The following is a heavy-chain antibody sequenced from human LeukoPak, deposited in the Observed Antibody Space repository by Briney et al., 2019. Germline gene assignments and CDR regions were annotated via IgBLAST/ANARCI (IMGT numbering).Heavy chain of an antibody. CDR2: SSYTGST. Sequence: SETLSLTCTVSGASISKYYWSWIRQTPGKRLEWIAYSSYTGSTALNPSLDSRVTISIDTSKNQLSLTLTSVTAADTAVYYCARVRSMTTVRDSFNIWGQGTPVTVSS. J-gene: IGHJ3*02. D-gene: IGHD4-11*01. CDR1: GASISKYY. CDR3: ARVRSMTTVRDSFNI. V-gene: IGHV4-59*01.